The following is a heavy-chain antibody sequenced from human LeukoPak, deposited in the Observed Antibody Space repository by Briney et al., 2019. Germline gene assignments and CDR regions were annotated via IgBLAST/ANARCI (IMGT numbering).Heavy chain of an antibody. Sequence: ASVRVSCKASGYTFTNYVLNWVRQGPGQGLEWMGWINTNTGNPTYAQGFTGRFVFSLDTSVSTASLQISSLKAEDTAVYYCARRGIVAAGTIIDPWGQGTLVTVSS. CDR1: GYTFTNYV. CDR3: ARRGIVAAGTIIDP. J-gene: IGHJ5*02. V-gene: IGHV7-4-1*02. CDR2: INTNTGNP. D-gene: IGHD6-13*01.